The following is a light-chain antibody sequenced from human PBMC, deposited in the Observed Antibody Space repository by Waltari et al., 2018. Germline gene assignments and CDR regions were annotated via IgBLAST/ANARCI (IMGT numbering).Light chain of an antibody. CDR1: PSVSSN. CDR2: GAS. J-gene: IGKJ4*01. Sequence: EIVMTQSPATLSVSPGERATLSCRASPSVSSNLAWDQQKPGQAPRLLIYGASTRATGIPARFSGSGSGTEFTLTISSMQSEDFAVYYCQQYNNWPPLTFGGGTKVEIK. V-gene: IGKV3-15*01. CDR3: QQYNNWPPLT.